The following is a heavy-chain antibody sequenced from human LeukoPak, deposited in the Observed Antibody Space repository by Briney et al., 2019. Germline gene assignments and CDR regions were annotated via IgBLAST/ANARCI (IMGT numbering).Heavy chain of an antibody. CDR2: ISGSGVDT. V-gene: IGHV3-23*01. J-gene: IGHJ5*02. CDR1: GFTFSTYA. CDR3: ATDRPRDYSSRQGFSDNWFDP. D-gene: IGHD3-22*01. Sequence: PGGSLRLSCAASGFTFSTYAMTWVRQAPGRGLEWVSVISGSGVDTFYADSVKGRFTISRDNSKNTLYLQMDSLRAEDTAIYYCATDRPRDYSSRQGFSDNWFDPWGQGTLVTVSS.